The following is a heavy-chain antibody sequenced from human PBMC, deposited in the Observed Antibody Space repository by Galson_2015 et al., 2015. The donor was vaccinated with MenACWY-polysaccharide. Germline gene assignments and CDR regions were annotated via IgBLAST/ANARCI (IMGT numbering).Heavy chain of an antibody. J-gene: IGHJ4*02. CDR1: GDSINAYY. V-gene: IGHV4-59*01. CDR2: IYNSGST. D-gene: IGHD3-10*01. CDR3: ARVMSVIRGVISN. Sequence: ETLSLTCTVSGDSINAYYLSWIRQPPGKGLEWIGYIYNSGSTNYNPSLESRVTISVDTSKNQFSLKLNSVTAADTAVYYCARVMSVIRGVISNWGQGTLVTVSS.